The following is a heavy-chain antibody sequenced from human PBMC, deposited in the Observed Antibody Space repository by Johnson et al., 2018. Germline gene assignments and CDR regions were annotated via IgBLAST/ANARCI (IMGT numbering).Heavy chain of an antibody. J-gene: IGHJ4*02. CDR3: AKDLRSSGWTKLIDY. CDR2: ISGSGSST. V-gene: IGHV3-23*04. D-gene: IGHD6-19*01. CDR1: GFTFSSYA. Sequence: VQLVESGGGLVQPGGSLRLSCAASGFTFSSYAMSWVRQAPGKGLEWVSVISGSGSSTYYADSVKGHFTISRENSQNTLYLQMNSLRAEDTALYYCAKDLRSSGWTKLIDYWGQGTLVTVSS.